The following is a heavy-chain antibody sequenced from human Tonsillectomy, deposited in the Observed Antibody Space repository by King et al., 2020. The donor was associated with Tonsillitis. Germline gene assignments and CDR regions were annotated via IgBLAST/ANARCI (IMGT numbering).Heavy chain of an antibody. CDR1: GFTFHSYG. V-gene: IGHV3-33*01. CDR2: IWYDGIKK. Sequence: VQLVESGGGVVQPGRCLRLACVASGFTFHSYGMHWVRQAPDEGLEWVAVIWYDGIKKYYADSVKGRFTISRDNSNKTLYLQMNNLSAEDTAVYYCAREYDFGGNPPGYYYGMDVWGQGTTVTVSS. D-gene: IGHD4-23*01. CDR3: AREYDFGGNPPGYYYGMDV. J-gene: IGHJ6*02.